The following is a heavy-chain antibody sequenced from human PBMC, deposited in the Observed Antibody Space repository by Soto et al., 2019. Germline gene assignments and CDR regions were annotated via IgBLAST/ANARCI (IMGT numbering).Heavy chain of an antibody. J-gene: IGHJ5*02. D-gene: IGHD4-4*01. CDR3: ARYTNDYSNSSQNWFDP. CDR1: GYTFTSYY. V-gene: IGHV1-46*03. Sequence: ASVKVSCKASGYTFTSYYMHWVRQAPGQGLEWMGIINPSGGSTSYAQKFQGRVTMTRDTSTSTVYMELSSLRSEDTAVYYCARYTNDYSNSSQNWFDPWGQGTLVTVS. CDR2: INPSGGST.